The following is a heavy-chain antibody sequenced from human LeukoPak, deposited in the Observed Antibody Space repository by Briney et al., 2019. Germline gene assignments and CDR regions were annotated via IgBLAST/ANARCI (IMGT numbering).Heavy chain of an antibody. CDR1: GGSISSYY. CDR3: ATRAWYYFDY. D-gene: IGHD6-19*01. J-gene: IGHJ4*02. Sequence: PSETLSLTCTVSGGSISSYYWSLIRPSPGEGLDWIGDINHSGRTNYNPSLKSRVTISVDTSKNQFSLKLSSVAAADTAVYFCATRAWYYFDYWGQGTLVTVSS. CDR2: INHSGRT. V-gene: IGHV4-34*01.